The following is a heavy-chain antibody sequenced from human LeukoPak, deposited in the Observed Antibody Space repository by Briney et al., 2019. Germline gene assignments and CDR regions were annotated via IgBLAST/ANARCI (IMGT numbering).Heavy chain of an antibody. CDR1: GFTFSSGS. D-gene: IGHD6-13*01. V-gene: IGHV3-21*01. J-gene: IGHJ1*01. Sequence: AGSLRLSCAASGFTFSSGSMNWVRQGQGQGLEWVSSISSSSSHIYYADSVKGRFTISRDNAKNSLYLQMNSLRAEDTAVYYCTSNPPGIARDGAEYFQHWGQGTLVTVSS. CDR3: TSNPPGIARDGAEYFQH. CDR2: ISSSSSHI.